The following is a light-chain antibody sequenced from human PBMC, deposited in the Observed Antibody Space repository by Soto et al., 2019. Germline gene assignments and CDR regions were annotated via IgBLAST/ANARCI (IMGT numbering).Light chain of an antibody. V-gene: IGLV2-23*01. Sequence: QSALTQPASVSGSPGQSITISCTGTSSDVGSYNFVSWYQQHPGKAPKLMIYEASKRPSGVSNRFSGSKSGNTASLTISGLQPEDEADYYCCSYAGSSTYVFGAGTKLNVL. J-gene: IGLJ1*01. CDR3: CSYAGSSTYV. CDR2: EAS. CDR1: SSDVGSYNF.